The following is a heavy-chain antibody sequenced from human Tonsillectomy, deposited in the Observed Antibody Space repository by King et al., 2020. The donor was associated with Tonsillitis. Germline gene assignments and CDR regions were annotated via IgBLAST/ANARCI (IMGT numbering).Heavy chain of an antibody. J-gene: IGHJ3*02. D-gene: IGHD4-23*01. CDR3: ARHHRGVVTPLGGFDI. Sequence: QLQESGPGLVKSSETLSLTCTVSGGSISSSAFYWGWIRQPPGKGLEWLGSIYYRGGTYYNPSLTSRVTMSADTSMNQFSLNLSSVTAADTAVYYCARHHRGVVTPLGGFDIWGQGTMVPVSS. CDR2: IYYRGGT. CDR1: GGSISSSAFY. V-gene: IGHV4-39*01.